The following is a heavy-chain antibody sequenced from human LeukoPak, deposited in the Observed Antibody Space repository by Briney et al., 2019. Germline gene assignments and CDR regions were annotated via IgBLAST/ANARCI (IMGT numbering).Heavy chain of an antibody. CDR1: GYSFTSYW. J-gene: IGHJ6*04. D-gene: IGHD2-2*01. CDR2: IYPGDSDT. V-gene: IGHV5-51*01. Sequence: GESLKISCKGSGYSFTSYWIGWVRQMPGKGLEWMGIIYPGDSDTRYSPSFQGQVTISADKSISPAYLQWSSLKASDTAMYYCARRVRLGYCSSTSCPEDGMDVWGKGTTVTVSS. CDR3: ARRVRLGYCSSTSCPEDGMDV.